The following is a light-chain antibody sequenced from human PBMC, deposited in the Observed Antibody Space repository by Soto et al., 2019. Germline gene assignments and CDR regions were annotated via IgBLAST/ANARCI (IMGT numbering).Light chain of an antibody. V-gene: IGLV2-14*03. CDR2: DVS. Sequence: QSVLTQPASVSGSPGQSIAISCTGTSSDVGGYNSASWYQQHPGKAPKLLIYDVSNRPSGVSNRFSGSKSGNTASLTISGLQAVDEADYYCSSYSTGGSYVFGTGTKVTVL. CDR1: SSDVGGYNS. J-gene: IGLJ1*01. CDR3: SSYSTGGSYV.